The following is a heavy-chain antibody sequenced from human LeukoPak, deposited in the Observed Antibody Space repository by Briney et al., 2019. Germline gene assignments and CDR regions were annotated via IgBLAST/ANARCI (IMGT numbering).Heavy chain of an antibody. J-gene: IGHJ5*02. V-gene: IGHV4-34*01. CDR3: ARHYYYDSSGYYVTEFDP. D-gene: IGHD3-22*01. Sequence: SETLSLTCAVYGGSFSGYYWSWIRQPPGKGLEWIGEINHSGSTNYNPSLKSRVTISVDTSKNQFSLKLSSVTAADTAVYYCARHYYYDSSGYYVTEFDPWGQGTLVTVSS. CDR1: GGSFSGYY. CDR2: INHSGST.